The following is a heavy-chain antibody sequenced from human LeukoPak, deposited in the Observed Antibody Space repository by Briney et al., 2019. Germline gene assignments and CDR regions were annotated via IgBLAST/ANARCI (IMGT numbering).Heavy chain of an antibody. D-gene: IGHD3-10*01. Sequence: PGGSLRLSCAASGFTVSSNYMSWVRQAPGKGLEWVSVIYSGGSTYYADSVKGRFTISRDNAKNSLYLQMNSLRAEDTAVYYCARDHMVRGVIIYWGQGTLVTVSS. CDR2: IYSGGST. V-gene: IGHV3-66*01. CDR3: ARDHMVRGVIIY. J-gene: IGHJ4*02. CDR1: GFTVSSNY.